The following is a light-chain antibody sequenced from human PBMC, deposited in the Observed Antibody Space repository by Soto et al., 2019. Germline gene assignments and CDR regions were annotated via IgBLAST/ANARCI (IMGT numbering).Light chain of an antibody. CDR1: NSDVGGYDR. CDR3: QSYDSSLSVV. V-gene: IGLV2-14*01. Sequence: QSALTQPASVSGSPGQSITISCTGTNSDVGGYDRVSWYQHHPGKAPKLLIFEVYNRPSGISDRFSGSKSGDTASLTISGLQAEDEADYYCQSYDSSLSVVFGGGTKLTVL. J-gene: IGLJ2*01. CDR2: EVY.